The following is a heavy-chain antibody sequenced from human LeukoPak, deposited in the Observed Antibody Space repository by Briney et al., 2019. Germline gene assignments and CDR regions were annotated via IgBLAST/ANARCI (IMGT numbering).Heavy chain of an antibody. CDR3: ARGNDYAFY. D-gene: IGHD3-16*01. J-gene: IGHJ4*02. Sequence: PGGSLRLSCAASGLTFSSYAMNWVRQAPGKGLVWVSCLNGDGSSTGYADSVKGRFTISRDNAKNTLYLQMNGLRAEDTGVYYCARGNDYAFYWGQGTLVTVSS. V-gene: IGHV3-74*01. CDR2: LNGDGSST. CDR1: GLTFSSYA.